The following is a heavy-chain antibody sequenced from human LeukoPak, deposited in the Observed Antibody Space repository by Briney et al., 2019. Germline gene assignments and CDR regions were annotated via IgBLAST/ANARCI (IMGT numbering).Heavy chain of an antibody. D-gene: IGHD2-2*01. CDR3: ARDLRRDCSTTTCYAFDY. Sequence: PGRSLRLSCAASGFTFSSYAMLWVRQAPGKGLEWVSVISGSGGLTYYADSVKGRFTISRDNSKNTLYLQMNSLRADDTAVYYCARDLRRDCSTTTCYAFDYWGQGTLVTVSS. CDR2: ISGSGGLT. CDR1: GFTFSSYA. V-gene: IGHV3-23*01. J-gene: IGHJ4*02.